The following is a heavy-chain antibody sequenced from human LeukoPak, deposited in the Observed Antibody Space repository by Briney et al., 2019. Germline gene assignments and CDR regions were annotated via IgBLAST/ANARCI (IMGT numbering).Heavy chain of an antibody. CDR3: ARAPYDFWSAYQS. Sequence: GGSLRLSCAASGFIFSNYAMHWVRQAPGKGLEYVSAISSNGGSTYYAKSVKGRFTVSRDDSKKTLYLQMGGLRLKYMAVSYRARAPYDFWSAYQSWGPGTLVTVSS. D-gene: IGHD3/OR15-3a*01. CDR2: ISSNGGST. V-gene: IGHV3-64*01. CDR1: GFIFSNYA. J-gene: IGHJ5*02.